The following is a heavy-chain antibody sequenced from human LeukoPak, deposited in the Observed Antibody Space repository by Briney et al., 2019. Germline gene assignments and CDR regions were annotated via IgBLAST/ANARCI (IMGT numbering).Heavy chain of an antibody. CDR2: INHSGST. CDR1: GGSFSGYY. Sequence: SETLSLTCAVYGGSFSGYYWSWIRQPPGKGLEWIGEINHSGSTNYNPSLRGRVTISIDTSKKQFFLKLSSGTAADSAVYYCARHVRNDYIWGTYRYDIWGQGTLATVSS. D-gene: IGHD3-16*02. J-gene: IGHJ4*02. CDR3: ARHVRNDYIWGTYRYDI. V-gene: IGHV4-34*01.